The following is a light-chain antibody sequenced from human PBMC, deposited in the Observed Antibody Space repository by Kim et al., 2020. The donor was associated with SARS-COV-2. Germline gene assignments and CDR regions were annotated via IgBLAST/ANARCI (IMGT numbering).Light chain of an antibody. CDR2: QDG. CDR3: QSYDSSNIVV. J-gene: IGLJ2*01. Sequence: LTTSGTHTRPSRAPICALWAPPPPASPPATGIHQDGQRPSGVPDRFSGSIDISSNSASLSISVLTTEDEADYYWQSYDSSNIVVFGGGTQLTVL. CDR1: RPSRAPIC. V-gene: IGLV6-57*01.